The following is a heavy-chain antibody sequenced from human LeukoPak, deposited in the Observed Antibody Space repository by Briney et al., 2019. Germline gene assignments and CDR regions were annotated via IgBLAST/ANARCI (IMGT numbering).Heavy chain of an antibody. CDR3: ASRGPMVRGAGDY. CDR2: IYHSGST. Sequence: SETLSLTCAVSGYSISSGYYWGWIRQPPGKGLEWIGSIYHSGSTYYNPSLKSRVTISVDTSKNQFSLKLSSVTAADTAVFYCASRGPMVRGAGDYWGQGTLATVSS. D-gene: IGHD3-10*01. J-gene: IGHJ4*02. CDR1: GYSISSGYY. V-gene: IGHV4-38-2*01.